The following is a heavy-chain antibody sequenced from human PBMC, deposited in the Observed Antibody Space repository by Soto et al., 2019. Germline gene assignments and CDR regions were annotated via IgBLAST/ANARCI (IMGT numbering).Heavy chain of an antibody. CDR3: ARDGYDGSGSPYPAY. J-gene: IGHJ4*02. CDR2: VYYLGST. V-gene: IGHV4-59*01. D-gene: IGHD3-10*01. CDR1: GGSMSEYF. Sequence: SETLSLTCSVSGGSMSEYFWSWIRQSPERGLEWIGYVYYLGSTDYNPSLKSRVTISVDTSKRQFSLRLSSVTAADAAIYYCARDGYDGSGSPYPAYWGPGTQVTVS.